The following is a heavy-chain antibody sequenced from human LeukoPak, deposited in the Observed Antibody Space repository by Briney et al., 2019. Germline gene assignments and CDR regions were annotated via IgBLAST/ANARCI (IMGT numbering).Heavy chain of an antibody. CDR1: GGTYSSYA. D-gene: IGHD6-13*01. J-gene: IGHJ5*02. CDR3: ASTYSSSLDP. Sequence: GASVKVSCKASGGTYSSYAISWVRQAPGQGLEWMGRIIPILGIANYAQKFQGRVTITADESTSTAYMELSSLRSEDTAVYYCASTYSSSLDPWGQGTLDTVSS. V-gene: IGHV1-69*04. CDR2: IIPILGIA.